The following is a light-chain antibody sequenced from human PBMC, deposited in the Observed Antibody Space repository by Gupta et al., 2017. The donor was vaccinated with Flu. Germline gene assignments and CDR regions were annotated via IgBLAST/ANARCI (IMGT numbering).Light chain of an antibody. CDR2: GKN. J-gene: IGLJ3*02. V-gene: IGLV3-19*01. CDR3: NSRDRSGNHLV. CDR1: SLRSYY. Sequence: GQTVRITCQGDSLRSYYASWYQRKPRQAPVLVIYGKNNRPSGIPDRFSGSSSGNTASLTVTGAQAEDEADYYCNSRDRSGNHLVFGGGTKLTVL.